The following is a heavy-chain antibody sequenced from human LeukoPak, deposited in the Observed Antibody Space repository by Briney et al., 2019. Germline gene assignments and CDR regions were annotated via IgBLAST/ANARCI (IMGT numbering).Heavy chain of an antibody. Sequence: GASVKVSCKASGYTFTSYGISWVRQAPGQGLEWMGWISAYNGNTNYAQKLQGRVTMTTDTSTSTAYMELRSLRSDDTAVYYCARARGYGDYVYYYGMDVWGQGTTVTVSS. V-gene: IGHV1-18*01. D-gene: IGHD4-17*01. CDR3: ARARGYGDYVYYYGMDV. J-gene: IGHJ6*02. CDR1: GYTFTSYG. CDR2: ISAYNGNT.